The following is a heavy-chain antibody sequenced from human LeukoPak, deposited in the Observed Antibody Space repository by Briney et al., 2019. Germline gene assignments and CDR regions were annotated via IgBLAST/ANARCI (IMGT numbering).Heavy chain of an antibody. CDR3: AGVIAAISYYYMDV. J-gene: IGHJ6*03. CDR2: IYTSGST. Sequence: KSSETLSLTCAVYGGSFSGYYWSWIRQPPGKGLEWIGYIYTSGSTNYNPSLKSRVTISVDTSKNQFSLKLSSVTAADTAVYYCAGVIAAISYYYMDVWGKGTTVTVSS. V-gene: IGHV4-4*09. CDR1: GGSFSGYY. D-gene: IGHD6-13*01.